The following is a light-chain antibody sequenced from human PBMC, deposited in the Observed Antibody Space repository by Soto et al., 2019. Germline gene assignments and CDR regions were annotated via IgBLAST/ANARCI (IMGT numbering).Light chain of an antibody. CDR1: QGINNY. CDR2: AAS. Sequence: DLPMTQSPSSLSASVGDRVTITCRASQGINNYVAWYQQKPGKPPKLLIYAASTLQSGVPSRFSGSGSGTDFTLTITSLQPEDVATYSCQKYSSVPVFGPGTKVDIK. V-gene: IGKV1-27*01. CDR3: QKYSSVPV. J-gene: IGKJ3*01.